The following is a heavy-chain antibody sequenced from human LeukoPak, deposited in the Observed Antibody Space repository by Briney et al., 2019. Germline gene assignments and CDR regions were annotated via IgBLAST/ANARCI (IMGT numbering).Heavy chain of an antibody. J-gene: IGHJ6*02. Sequence: GGSLRLSCAASGFSFTTYSINWVRQAPGKGLEWVSYISSSSTTIYYADSVKGRFTISRDNAKNSVSLQINSLRAEVTAVYYCARDRVGGRYHYGMDVWGQGTTVTVSS. CDR1: GFSFTTYS. CDR3: ARDRVGGRYHYGMDV. D-gene: IGHD3-16*02. V-gene: IGHV3-48*04. CDR2: ISSSSTTI.